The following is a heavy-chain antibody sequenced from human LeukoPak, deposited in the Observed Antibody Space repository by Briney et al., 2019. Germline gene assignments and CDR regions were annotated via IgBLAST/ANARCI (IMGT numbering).Heavy chain of an antibody. J-gene: IGHJ5*02. CDR3: ARGGCSSSSRYGPWFDP. CDR2: FYYSGST. Sequence: PSETLSLTCTVSGGSISSYYWSWIRQPPGKGLEWIGHFYYSGSTNYNPSLKSRVSISVDTSKSQISLKVTSVTAADTAVYYCARGGCSSSSRYGPWFDPWGQGTLVTVSS. CDR1: GGSISSYY. V-gene: IGHV4-59*01. D-gene: IGHD2-2*01.